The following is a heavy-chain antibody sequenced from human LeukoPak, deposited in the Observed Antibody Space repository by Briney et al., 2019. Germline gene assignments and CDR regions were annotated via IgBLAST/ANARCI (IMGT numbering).Heavy chain of an antibody. CDR2: ISSSSSTI. V-gene: IGHV3-48*01. CDR1: GFTFSSYS. J-gene: IGHJ4*02. CDR3: ARVGSYGDYGFDY. Sequence: GGSLRLSCAASGFTFSSYSMDWVRQAPGKGLEWVSYISSSSSTIYYADSVKGRFTISRDNAKNSLYLQMNSLRAEDTAVYYCARVGSYGDYGFDYWGQGTLVTVSS. D-gene: IGHD4-17*01.